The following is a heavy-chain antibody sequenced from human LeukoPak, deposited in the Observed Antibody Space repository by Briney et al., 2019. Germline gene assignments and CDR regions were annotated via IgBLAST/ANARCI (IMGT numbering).Heavy chain of an antibody. CDR1: GYTFTSYD. Sequence: ASVKVSCKASGYTFTSYDINWVRQATGQGLEWMGWMNPNSGNTGYAQKFQGRVTITRNTSISTAYMELSSLRSEDTAVYYCAREGAAADDNWFDPWGQGTLVTVSS. V-gene: IGHV1-8*03. CDR3: AREGAAADDNWFDP. D-gene: IGHD6-13*01. J-gene: IGHJ5*02. CDR2: MNPNSGNT.